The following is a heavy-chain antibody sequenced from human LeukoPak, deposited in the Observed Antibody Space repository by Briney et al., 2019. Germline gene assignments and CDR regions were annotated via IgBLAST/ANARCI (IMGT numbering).Heavy chain of an antibody. J-gene: IGHJ4*02. Sequence: GGSLRLSCAASGFTFSSYAMNWVRQAPGKGLEWVSVISGSGGSTYYADPVKGRFSISRDNSKNTLYLQMNSLRAEDTAVYYCAKGGTYSGYDPSYFDYWGQGTLVTVSS. CDR3: AKGGTYSGYDPSYFDY. CDR2: ISGSGGST. D-gene: IGHD5-12*01. V-gene: IGHV3-23*01. CDR1: GFTFSSYA.